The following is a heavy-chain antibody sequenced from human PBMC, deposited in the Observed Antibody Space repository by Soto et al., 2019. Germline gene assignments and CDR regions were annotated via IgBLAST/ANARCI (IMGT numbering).Heavy chain of an antibody. CDR3: ARGTKYYYQGMDV. V-gene: IGHV4-30-2*01. CDR1: GDSISRGSYT. J-gene: IGHJ6*02. Sequence: SETLSLTCVVSGDSISRGSYTWNWIRQPPGKGLEWIGFTYESGSTYYNASLKSRVTISVDRSKNQLSLILHSVTAADTAVYYCARGTKYYYQGMDVWGQGTRVTVSS. CDR2: TYESGST.